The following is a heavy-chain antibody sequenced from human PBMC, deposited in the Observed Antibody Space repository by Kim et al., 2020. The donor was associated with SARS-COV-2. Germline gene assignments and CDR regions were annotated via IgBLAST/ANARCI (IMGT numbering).Heavy chain of an antibody. V-gene: IGHV3-13*01. Sequence: GGSLRLSCAASGFTFSSYDMHWVRQATGKGLEWVSAIGTAGDSYYPGSVKGRFTISRENAKNSLYLQMNSLRAGDTAVYYCARGGIAAAGIPPYYGMDVWGQGTTVTVSS. CDR3: ARGGIAAAGIPPYYGMDV. J-gene: IGHJ6*02. CDR2: IGTAGDS. D-gene: IGHD6-13*01. CDR1: GFTFSSYD.